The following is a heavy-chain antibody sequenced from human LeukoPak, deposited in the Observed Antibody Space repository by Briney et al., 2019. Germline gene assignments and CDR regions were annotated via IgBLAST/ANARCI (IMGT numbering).Heavy chain of an antibody. J-gene: IGHJ4*02. Sequence: GGSLRLSCAASGFTFSSYWMSWVRQAPGKGLEWVSNIKGDGGDKYYVDSVKGRFTISRDNAKNSLYLQMNSLRAEDTAVYYCAREVSKYQLLVYWGQGTLVTVSS. CDR2: IKGDGGDK. CDR1: GFTFSSYW. V-gene: IGHV3-7*01. D-gene: IGHD2-2*01. CDR3: AREVSKYQLLVY.